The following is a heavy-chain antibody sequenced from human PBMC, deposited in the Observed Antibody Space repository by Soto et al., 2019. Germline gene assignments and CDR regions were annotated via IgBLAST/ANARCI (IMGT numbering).Heavy chain of an antibody. CDR2: IYWDDDK. CDR3: AHTPGYSSGWRGGFDY. V-gene: IGHV2-5*02. Sequence: QITLKESGPTLVKPTQTLTLTCTFSGFSLSTSGVGVGWIRQPPGKALEWLALIYWDDDKRYSPSLKSRLTITNDTPKNQVVLTTTNMDPVDTATHYCAHTPGYSSGWRGGFDYWGQGTLVTVSS. CDR1: GFSLSTSGVG. J-gene: IGHJ4*02. D-gene: IGHD6-19*01.